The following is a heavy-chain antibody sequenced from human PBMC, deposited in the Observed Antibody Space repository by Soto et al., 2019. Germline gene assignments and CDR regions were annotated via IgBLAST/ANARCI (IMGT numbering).Heavy chain of an antibody. CDR3: ASGLSGDKVDQ. Sequence: SETLSLTCTVSGGSISDGAYYWSWIRQPPGKGLEWIGHIYNSGNTYNNPSLKSRLTISVDTSKNQLSLNLNSVTAADTAVYYCASGLSGDKVDQWGQGTLVTVSS. V-gene: IGHV4-30-4*01. CDR1: GGSISDGAYY. CDR2: IYNSGNT. J-gene: IGHJ4*02. D-gene: IGHD2-21*01.